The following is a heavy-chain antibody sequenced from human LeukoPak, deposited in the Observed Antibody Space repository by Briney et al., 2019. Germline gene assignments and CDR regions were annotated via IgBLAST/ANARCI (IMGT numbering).Heavy chain of an antibody. CDR3: ARDKGGKYPSYYFDF. CDR2: ISGDSGNS. CDR1: GFTFDDYA. J-gene: IGHJ4*02. D-gene: IGHD1-26*01. V-gene: IGHV3-9*01. Sequence: PGGSLRLSCAASGFTFDDYAMHWVRQAPGKGLEWVSGISGDSGNSNSADSVKGRSTISRDNAKNSLYLQMNSLRAEDTAFYYCARDKGGKYPSYYFDFWGQGTLVTVSS.